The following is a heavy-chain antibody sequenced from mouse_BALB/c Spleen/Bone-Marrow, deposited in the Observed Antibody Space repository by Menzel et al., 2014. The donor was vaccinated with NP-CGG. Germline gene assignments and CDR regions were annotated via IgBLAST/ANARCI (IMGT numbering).Heavy chain of an antibody. Sequence: VKLMESGPGLVAPSQCLSISCTVSGFSLTDYGVNWVRQPPGKNLEWLGKTWGDGSTYYKSALKSRLSISKDDSQSRVFLKMNSLETDDTARYYCARDLYYYGIDYWGQGTTLTVSS. D-gene: IGHD1-1*01. CDR2: TWGDGST. V-gene: IGHV2-6-7*01. CDR3: ARDLYYYGIDY. CDR1: GFSLTDYG. J-gene: IGHJ2*01.